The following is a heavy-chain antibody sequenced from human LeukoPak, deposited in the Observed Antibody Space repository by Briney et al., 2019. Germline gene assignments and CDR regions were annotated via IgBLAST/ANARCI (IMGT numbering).Heavy chain of an antibody. CDR1: GYTFTGYY. D-gene: IGHD2-2*02. CDR2: INPNSGGT. J-gene: IGHJ6*03. CDR3: ARGGYCSSTSCYRGCCYYYMDV. V-gene: IGHV1-2*02. Sequence: ASVKVSYKASGYTFTGYYMHWVRQAPGQGLEWMGWINPNSGGTNYAQKFQGRVTMTRDTSISTAYMELSRLRSDDTAVYYCARGGYCSSTSCYRGCCYYYMDVWGKGTTVTVSS.